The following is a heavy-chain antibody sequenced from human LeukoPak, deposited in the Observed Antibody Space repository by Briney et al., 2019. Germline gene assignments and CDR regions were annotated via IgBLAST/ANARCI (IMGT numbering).Heavy chain of an antibody. V-gene: IGHV1-46*01. Sequence: GASVKVSYKASGYTFTSYYMHWVRQAPGQGLEWMGIINPSGGSTSYAQKFQGRVAMTRDTSTSTVYMELSSLRSEDTAVYYCARDYYDSSGYYLVFDYWGQGTLVTVSS. CDR3: ARDYYDSSGYYLVFDY. CDR1: GYTFTSYY. CDR2: INPSGGST. J-gene: IGHJ4*02. D-gene: IGHD3-22*01.